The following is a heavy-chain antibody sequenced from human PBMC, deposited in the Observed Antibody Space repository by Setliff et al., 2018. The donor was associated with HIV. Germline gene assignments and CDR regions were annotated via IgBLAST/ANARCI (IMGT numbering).Heavy chain of an antibody. CDR2: INHSGST. CDR1: GGSISSHY. V-gene: IGHV4-59*11. J-gene: IGHJ4*02. D-gene: IGHD1-26*01. CDR3: ATYSAGEGGRGY. Sequence: PSETLSLTCTVSGGSISSHYWSWIRQPPGKGLEWIGEINHSGSTNYNPPLTRRVTISVDTSKNQFSLRLSSVTAADTAVYYCATYSAGEGGRGYWGQGRLVTVSS.